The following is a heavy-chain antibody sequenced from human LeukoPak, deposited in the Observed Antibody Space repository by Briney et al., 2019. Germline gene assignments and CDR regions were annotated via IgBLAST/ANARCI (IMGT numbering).Heavy chain of an antibody. CDR2: IYSGGST. CDR3: AREDYGDYGYYYGMDV. CDR1: GFTVSSNY. D-gene: IGHD4-17*01. V-gene: IGHV3-66*02. J-gene: IGHJ6*02. Sequence: GGSLRLSCAAPGFTVSSNYMSWVRQAPGKGLEWVSVIYSGGSTYYADSVKGRFTISRDNSKNTLYLQMNSLRAEDTAVYYCAREDYGDYGYYYGMDVWGQGTTVTVSS.